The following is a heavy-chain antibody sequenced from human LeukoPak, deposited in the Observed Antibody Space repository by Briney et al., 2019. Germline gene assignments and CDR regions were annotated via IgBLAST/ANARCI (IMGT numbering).Heavy chain of an antibody. CDR1: GYIFTSCD. CDR3: ARGYYDTNGYYYRLDF. CDR2: MNPNRGNT. D-gene: IGHD3-22*01. Sequence: ASVTVACKASGYIFTSCDINWVRQATGQGLEWMGWMNPNRGNTGYAQNFQGRVTMTRNTSISTAYMELSSLRSEDTAVYYCARGYYDTNGYYYRLDFWGQGTLLTVSS. V-gene: IGHV1-8*01. J-gene: IGHJ4*02.